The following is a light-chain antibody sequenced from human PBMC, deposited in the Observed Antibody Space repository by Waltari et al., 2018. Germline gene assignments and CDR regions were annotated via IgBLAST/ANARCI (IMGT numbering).Light chain of an antibody. Sequence: EILLKQSQATLSVSPGEGATLSCRASRSVCFKLAWYQQKPGQPPRLLIYGASTRATGVPARFSGGGSGTEFTLTITRLQSEDLSVYYCQQYNNWPLTFGGGTKVEIK. CDR1: RSVCFK. CDR2: GAS. CDR3: QQYNNWPLT. V-gene: IGKV3-15*01. J-gene: IGKJ4*01.